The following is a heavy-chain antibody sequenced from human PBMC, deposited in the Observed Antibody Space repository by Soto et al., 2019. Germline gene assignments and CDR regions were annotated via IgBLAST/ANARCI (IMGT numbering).Heavy chain of an antibody. D-gene: IGHD2-15*01. CDR2: INSDGSST. Sequence: EVQLVESGGALVQPGGSLRLSCAASGFTFSTYWMHWVRQAPGKGLLWVSRINSDGSSTDYADSVRGRFTISRDNAKSTLHLQMNSLRAEDTAVYYCVRYCTGGSCSHGFAYWGQGSLVTVSS. V-gene: IGHV3-74*01. CDR3: VRYCTGGSCSHGFAY. J-gene: IGHJ4*02. CDR1: GFTFSTYW.